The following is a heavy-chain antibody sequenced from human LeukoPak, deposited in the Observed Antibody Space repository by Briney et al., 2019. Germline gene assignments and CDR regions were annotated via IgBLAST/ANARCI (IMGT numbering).Heavy chain of an antibody. CDR3: ARDFGRTSDWQPRLYYGMDV. CDR2: IWYDGSNK. V-gene: IGHV3-33*01. D-gene: IGHD2-2*01. J-gene: IGHJ6*02. Sequence: GRSLRLSCAASGFTFSSYGMHWVRQAPGKGLEWVAVIWYDGSNKYYADSVKGRFTISRDNAMNSLSLQMHSLRAEDTAVYYCARDFGRTSDWQPRLYYGMDVWGQGTTVTVSS. CDR1: GFTFSSYG.